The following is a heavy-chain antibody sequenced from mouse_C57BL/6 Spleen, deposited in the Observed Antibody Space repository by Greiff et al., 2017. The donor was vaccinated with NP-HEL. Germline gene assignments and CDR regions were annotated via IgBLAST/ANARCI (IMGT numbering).Heavy chain of an antibody. CDR1: GYTFTSYW. V-gene: IGHV1-61*01. J-gene: IGHJ4*01. CDR2: IYPSDSET. Sequence: QVQLQQPGAELVRPGSSVKLSCKASGYTFTSYWMDWVKQRPGQGLEWIGNIYPSDSETHYNQKFKDKATLTVDKSSSTAYMQLSSLTSEDSAVYYCARGGNSDAMDYWGQGTSVTVSS. CDR3: ARGGNSDAMDY.